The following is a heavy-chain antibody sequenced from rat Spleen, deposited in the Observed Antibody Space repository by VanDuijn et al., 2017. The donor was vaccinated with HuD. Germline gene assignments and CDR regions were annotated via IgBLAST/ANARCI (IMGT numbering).Heavy chain of an antibody. CDR2: ISPGGGST. CDR1: GFTFSNYY. Sequence: EVQLVESGGGLVQPGRSLKLSCAASGFTFSNYYMAWVRQAPTKGLEWVAYISPGGGSTYYRDSVKGRFTISRDNGKRSLYLQMDSLRSEDTATYYCTTGYYDGYYLVFDYWGQGVMVTVSS. D-gene: IGHD1-12*03. J-gene: IGHJ2*01. V-gene: IGHV5-27*01. CDR3: TTGYYDGYYLVFDY.